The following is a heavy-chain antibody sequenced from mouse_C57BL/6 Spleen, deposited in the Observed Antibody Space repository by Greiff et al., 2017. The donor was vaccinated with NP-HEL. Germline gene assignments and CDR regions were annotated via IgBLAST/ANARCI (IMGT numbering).Heavy chain of an antibody. CDR1: GYSFTGYY. V-gene: IGHV1-42*01. CDR3: ARLNYGSSSWWYFDV. Sequence: EVQLQQSGPELVKPGASVKISCKASGYSFTGYYMNWVKQSPEKSLEWIGEINPSTGGTTYNQKFKAKATLTVDKPSSTAYMQLKSLTSEDSAVYYCARLNYGSSSWWYFDVWGTGTTVTVSS. D-gene: IGHD1-1*01. J-gene: IGHJ1*03. CDR2: INPSTGGT.